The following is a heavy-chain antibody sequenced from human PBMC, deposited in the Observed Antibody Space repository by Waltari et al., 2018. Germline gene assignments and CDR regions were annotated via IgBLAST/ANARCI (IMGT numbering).Heavy chain of an antibody. CDR1: GFTFSSYS. D-gene: IGHD3-22*01. CDR3: ARDSRGFPGVVIGV. J-gene: IGHJ4*02. V-gene: IGHV3-21*01. CDR2: ISSSSSYI. Sequence: AASGFTFSSYSMNWVRQAPGKGLEWVSSISSSSSYIYYADSVKGRVTISRDNAKNSLYLQMNSLRAEDTAVYYCARDSRGFPGVVIGVGGQGTLVTVSS.